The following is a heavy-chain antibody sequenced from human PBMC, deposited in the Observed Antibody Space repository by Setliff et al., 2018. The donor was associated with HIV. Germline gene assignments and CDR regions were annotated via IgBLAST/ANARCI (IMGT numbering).Heavy chain of an antibody. CDR3: AALKGYSYGRGCFDP. D-gene: IGHD5-18*01. CDR1: GFTFSSYS. Sequence: PGGSLRLSCAASGFTFSSYSMTWVRQAPGKGLEWVSSISSSSYIYYADSVRGRFTISRDNSKNTVFLQMNSLRGEDTAVYYCAALKGYSYGRGCFDPWGQGTLVTVSS. J-gene: IGHJ5*02. CDR2: ISSSSYI. V-gene: IGHV3-21*04.